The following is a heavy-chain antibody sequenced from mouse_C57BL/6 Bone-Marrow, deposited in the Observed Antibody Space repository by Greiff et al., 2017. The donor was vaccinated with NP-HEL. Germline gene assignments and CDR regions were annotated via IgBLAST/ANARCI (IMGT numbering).Heavy chain of an antibody. Sequence: VQLQQPGAELVKPGASVKLSCKASGYTFTSYWMHWVKQRPGQGLAWIGMIHPPSVSTNYNEKFKSKATLTVDNSSSTAYMQRSSLTSEDSAVYYCVKGGLDAMDYWGQGTSVTVSS. CDR1: GYTFTSYW. J-gene: IGHJ4*01. D-gene: IGHD2-2*01. V-gene: IGHV1-64*01. CDR3: VKGGLDAMDY. CDR2: IHPPSVST.